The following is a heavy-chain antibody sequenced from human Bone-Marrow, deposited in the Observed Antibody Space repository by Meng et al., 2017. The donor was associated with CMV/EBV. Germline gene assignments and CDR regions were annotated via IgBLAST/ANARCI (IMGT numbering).Heavy chain of an antibody. V-gene: IGHV1-69*10. CDR1: GGTFSSYT. CDR2: IIPILGIA. J-gene: IGHJ5*02. Sequence: VKVSCKASGGTFSSYTISWVRQAPGQGLEWMGRIIPILGIANYAQKFQGRVTITADKSTSTAYMELSSLRSEDTAVYYCARDQLLSDLEHAPWFDPWGQGTLVTVSS. CDR3: ARDQLLSDLEHAPWFDP. D-gene: IGHD2-2*01.